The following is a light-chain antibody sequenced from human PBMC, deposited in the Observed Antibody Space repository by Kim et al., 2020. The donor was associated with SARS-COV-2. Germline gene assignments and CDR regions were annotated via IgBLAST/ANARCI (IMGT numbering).Light chain of an antibody. CDR3: QQTYRTPIT. Sequence: AAVGGRVIITCRASKNIGRNVNWYQHKPGRAPNLLIYSASQLHSGVPSRFSGSGSGTDFTLSIRSLQPEDFATYYCQQTYRTPITFGRGTRLEIK. J-gene: IGKJ5*01. CDR2: SAS. V-gene: IGKV1-39*01. CDR1: KNIGRN.